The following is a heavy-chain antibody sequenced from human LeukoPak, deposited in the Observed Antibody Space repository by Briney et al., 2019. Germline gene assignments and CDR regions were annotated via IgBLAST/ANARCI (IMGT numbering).Heavy chain of an antibody. D-gene: IGHD6-6*01. CDR2: IYSDGST. Sequence: GGSLRLSCPASGFTVSSNYMSWVRQAPGKGLEWVSVIYSDGSTYYADSVKGRFTISRDNSKNTLFLQMNSLRAEDTAVYYCATGKQLIYYGMDVWGQGTTVTVSS. V-gene: IGHV3-53*01. CDR1: GFTVSSNY. J-gene: IGHJ6*02. CDR3: ATGKQLIYYGMDV.